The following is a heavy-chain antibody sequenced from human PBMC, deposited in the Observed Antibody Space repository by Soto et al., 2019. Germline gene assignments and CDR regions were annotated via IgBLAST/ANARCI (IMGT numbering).Heavy chain of an antibody. CDR3: ARDSRYSSGWYGGDY. CDR2: IIPIFGTA. D-gene: IGHD6-19*01. J-gene: IGHJ4*02. Sequence: SVKVSCKASGGTFSSYAISWVRQAPGQGLEWMGGIIPIFGTANYAQKFQGRVTITADKSTSTAYMELSSLRSEDTAVYYCARDSRYSSGWYGGDYWGQGTLVTVSS. V-gene: IGHV1-69*06. CDR1: GGTFSSYA.